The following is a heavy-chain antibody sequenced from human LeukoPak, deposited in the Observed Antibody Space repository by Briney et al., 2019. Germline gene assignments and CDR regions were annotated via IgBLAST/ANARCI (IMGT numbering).Heavy chain of an antibody. D-gene: IGHD3-10*01. CDR1: GYTFTSYW. J-gene: IGHJ6*02. CDR2: IFPRDSDV. Sequence: GESLTFSCKTSGYTFTSYWIGWVGQTPGKGLECMGVIFPRDSDVRYSPSFQGQATISADKSTNTAYLHWGSLKASDSAMYYCVRSLPGTLLRGYGMDVWGPGTTVTAS. V-gene: IGHV5-51*01. CDR3: VRSLPGTLLRGYGMDV.